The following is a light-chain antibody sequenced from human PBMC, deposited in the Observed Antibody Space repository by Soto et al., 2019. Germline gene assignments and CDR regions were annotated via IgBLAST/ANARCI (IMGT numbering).Light chain of an antibody. Sequence: EIVMTQSPATLSVSPGERATLSCRASQSVSSNLAWSQQKPGQAPRLLIYGASTRATGIPARFSGSGSGTEFTLTISSLPSEDFAVYYCQQYNNWPPYTFGQGTKLEIK. V-gene: IGKV3-15*01. CDR2: GAS. CDR3: QQYNNWPPYT. J-gene: IGKJ2*01. CDR1: QSVSSN.